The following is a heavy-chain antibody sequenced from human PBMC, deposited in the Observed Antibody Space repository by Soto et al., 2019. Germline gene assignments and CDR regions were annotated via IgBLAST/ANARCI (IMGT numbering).Heavy chain of an antibody. Sequence: PSETLSLTCTVSGGSISSGGYYWSWIRQHPGKGLEWIGYIYYSGSTYHNPSLKSRVTISVDTSKNQFSLKLSSVTAADTAVYYCARDQSGSYYGRAFDIWGQGTMVTVSS. CDR2: IYYSGST. CDR3: ARDQSGSYYGRAFDI. V-gene: IGHV4-31*03. CDR1: GGSISSGGYY. J-gene: IGHJ3*02. D-gene: IGHD1-26*01.